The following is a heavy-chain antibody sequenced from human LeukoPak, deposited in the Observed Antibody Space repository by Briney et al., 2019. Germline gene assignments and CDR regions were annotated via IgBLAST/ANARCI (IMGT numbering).Heavy chain of an antibody. J-gene: IGHJ5*02. CDR2: ISSSSSYI. V-gene: IGHV3-21*01. CDR3: ARGIVVVPATLDP. CDR1: GFTFSSYS. D-gene: IGHD2-2*01. Sequence: GRSLRLSCAASGFTFSSYSMTWVRQAPGKGLEWVSSISSSSSYIYYADSVKGRFTISRDNAKNSLYLQMNSLRAEDTAVYYCARGIVVVPATLDPWGQGTLVTVSS.